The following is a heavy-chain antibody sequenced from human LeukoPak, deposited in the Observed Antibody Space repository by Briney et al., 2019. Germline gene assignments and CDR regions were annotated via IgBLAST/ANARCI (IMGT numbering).Heavy chain of an antibody. J-gene: IGHJ4*02. CDR2: ISGSGGST. Sequence: GGSLRLSCAASGFTFSDYYMSWIRQAPGKGLEWVSAISGSGGSTYYADSVKGRFTISRDNSKNTLYLQMNSLRAEDTAVYYCAKGIHIVVMTAILFYWGQGTLVTVSS. CDR3: AKGIHIVVMTAILFY. D-gene: IGHD2-21*02. CDR1: GFTFSDYY. V-gene: IGHV3-23*01.